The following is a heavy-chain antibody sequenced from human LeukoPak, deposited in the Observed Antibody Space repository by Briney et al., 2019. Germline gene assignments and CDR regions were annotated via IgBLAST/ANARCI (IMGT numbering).Heavy chain of an antibody. CDR3: ARSSGAYRSFDY. CDR1: CGSISSYY. J-gene: IGHJ4*02. Sequence: SETLSLTCTVSCGSISSYYWSWIRQPPGKGLEWIGYIYYSGTTDYNPSLKSRVTISVDTSNNQFSLKVSSVTAADTAVYYCARSSGAYRSFDYWGQGTLVPVSS. D-gene: IGHD1-26*01. CDR2: IYYSGTT. V-gene: IGHV4-59*01.